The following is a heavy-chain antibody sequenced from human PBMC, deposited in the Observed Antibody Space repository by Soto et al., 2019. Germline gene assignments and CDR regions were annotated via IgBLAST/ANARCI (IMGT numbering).Heavy chain of an antibody. J-gene: IGHJ4*02. D-gene: IGHD4-4*01. CDR2: IIPISGTA. CDR3: ARVDYSYRQRFDD. Sequence: QVQLVQSGAEVKKPGSSVRVSCKASGGTFSSQAINWVRQAPGQGLEWMGGIIPISGTANYAQKFQGRVTITADTSTRTGYMELTSLTYEDTAIIYCARVDYSYRQRFDDWGKGTQVTVSS. CDR1: GGTFSSQA. V-gene: IGHV1-69*06.